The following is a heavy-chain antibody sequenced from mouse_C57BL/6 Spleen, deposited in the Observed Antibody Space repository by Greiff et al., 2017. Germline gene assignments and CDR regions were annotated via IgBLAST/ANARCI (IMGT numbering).Heavy chain of an antibody. CDR1: GYSITSGYY. CDR3: ARDSYYDPWYFDV. CDR2: ISYDGSN. J-gene: IGHJ1*03. D-gene: IGHD2-4*01. V-gene: IGHV3-6*01. Sequence: EVQLVESGPGLVKPSQSLSLTCSVTGYSITSGYYWNWIRQFPGNKLEWMGYISYDGSNNYNPSLKNRISITRDTSKNQFFLKLNSVTTEDTATYYCARDSYYDPWYFDVWGTGTTVTVSS.